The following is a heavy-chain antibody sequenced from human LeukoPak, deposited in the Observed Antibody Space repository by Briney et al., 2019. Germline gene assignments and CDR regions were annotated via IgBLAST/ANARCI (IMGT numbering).Heavy chain of an antibody. CDR3: ARVRMRGYGYGPFDY. Sequence: PSETLSLTCAVYGGSFSGYYWSWIRQPPGKGLEWIGEINHSGSTNYNPSLKSRVTISVDTSKNQFSLKLSSVTAADTAVYYCARVRMRGYGYGPFDYWGQGTLVTVSS. CDR2: INHSGST. J-gene: IGHJ4*02. CDR1: GGSFSGYY. V-gene: IGHV4-34*01. D-gene: IGHD5-18*01.